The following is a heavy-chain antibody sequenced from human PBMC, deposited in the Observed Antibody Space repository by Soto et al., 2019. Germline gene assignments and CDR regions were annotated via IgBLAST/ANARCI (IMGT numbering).Heavy chain of an antibody. CDR2: IYYSGST. D-gene: IGHD3-16*01. Sequence: SETLSLTCTVSGGSVSSGSYYWSWIRQPPGKGLEWIGYIYYSGSTNYNPSLRGRLTISLDTSKNQFSLKLSSVTSADTAVYYCARGLAPRMFGTVPTPNSFDPWGQGTLVTAPQ. J-gene: IGHJ5*02. CDR3: ARGLAPRMFGTVPTPNSFDP. V-gene: IGHV4-61*01. CDR1: GGSVSSGSYY.